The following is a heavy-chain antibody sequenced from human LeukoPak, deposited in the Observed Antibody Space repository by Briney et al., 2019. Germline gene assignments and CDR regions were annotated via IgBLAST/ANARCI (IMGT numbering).Heavy chain of an antibody. J-gene: IGHJ4*02. CDR2: IYTSGST. CDR3: ARWPFLWFGDLLNYFDY. CDR1: GGSVSSGSYY. Sequence: PSETLSLTCTVSGGSVSSGSYYWRWIRQPAGKGLEWIGRIYTSGSTNYNPSLQSRVTASIDTSKNQFSLKLTSVTAADTAVYYCARWPFLWFGDLLNYFDYWGQGTLITVSS. V-gene: IGHV4-61*02. D-gene: IGHD3-10*01.